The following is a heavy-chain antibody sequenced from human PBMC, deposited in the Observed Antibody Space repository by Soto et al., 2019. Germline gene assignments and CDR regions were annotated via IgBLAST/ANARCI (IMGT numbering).Heavy chain of an antibody. J-gene: IGHJ4*01. V-gene: IGHV3-48*02. CDR2: ISSSSENI. Sequence: GGALRLSCVGAGFSFRDHSMNWVRQPPGKGLQWISYISSSSENIYYADSVKGRFTVSRDNAKNTLFLQMNSLRDDDSAIYYCESLPKGSVVTGWGQGSLVTVSS. CDR1: GFSFRDHS. CDR3: ESLPKGSVVTG. D-gene: IGHD2-21*02.